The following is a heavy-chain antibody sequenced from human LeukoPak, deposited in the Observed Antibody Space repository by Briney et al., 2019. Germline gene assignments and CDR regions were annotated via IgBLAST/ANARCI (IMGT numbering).Heavy chain of an antibody. V-gene: IGHV3-53*05. Sequence: GGSLRLSCAASGFTVSSNYMTWVRQAPGKGLEWVSVIYSGGRTYYADFVKGRFTISRDNSKNTLYLHMNSLRAEDTAVYYCAKDGRQRKTYYYASGSANAFDIWGQGTMVSVSS. CDR1: GFTVSSNY. CDR3: AKDGRQRKTYYYASGSANAFDI. J-gene: IGHJ3*02. CDR2: IYSGGRT. D-gene: IGHD3-10*01.